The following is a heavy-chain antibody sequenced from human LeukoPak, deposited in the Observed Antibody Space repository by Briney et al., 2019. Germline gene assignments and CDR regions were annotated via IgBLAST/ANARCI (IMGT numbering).Heavy chain of an antibody. CDR2: KYYSGST. V-gene: IGHV4-61*01. CDR3: ARGRSYGFDFDS. D-gene: IGHD5-18*01. CDR1: GVSINTCCYY. J-gene: IGHJ4*02. Sequence: TSETLSLTCDVSGVSINTCCYYWTWIRQPRGKGLEWIGYKYYSGSTRYNSSLRSRLTISLDTSKNQFSLRLTSVTAADTAVYYCARGRSYGFDFDSWGPGTLVIVSS.